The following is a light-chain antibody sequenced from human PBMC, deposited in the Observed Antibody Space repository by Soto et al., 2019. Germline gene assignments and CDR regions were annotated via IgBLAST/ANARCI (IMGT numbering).Light chain of an antibody. V-gene: IGKV1-5*01. CDR2: DVS. CDR1: QRITSW. CDR3: QHYNNYPST. Sequence: DIQMTQSPSTLSASVGDRVTITCRASQRITSWLAWYQQKPEKAPKLLIYDVSRLESGVPSRFSGSGSGTEFTLTISSLQADDFATYYCQHYNNYPSTFGQGTKVDIK. J-gene: IGKJ1*01.